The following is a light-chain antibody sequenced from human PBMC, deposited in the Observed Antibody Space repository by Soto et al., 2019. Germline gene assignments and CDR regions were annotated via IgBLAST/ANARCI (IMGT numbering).Light chain of an antibody. CDR2: KAT. V-gene: IGKV1-5*03. CDR1: QSIGSG. CDR3: QQYHDFQYT. J-gene: IGKJ2*01. Sequence: DFPMTQSPSTLSASVGDGVTITCRASQSIGSGLAWYQQQPGKAPKLLIYKATNLQRGVSSRFSGSGSGTDFSLTISSLQPADSATYYCQQYHDFQYTFGQGTKREI.